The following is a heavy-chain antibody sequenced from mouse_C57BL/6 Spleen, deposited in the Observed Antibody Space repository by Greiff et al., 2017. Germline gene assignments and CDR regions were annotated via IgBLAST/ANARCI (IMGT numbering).Heavy chain of an antibody. V-gene: IGHV14-2*01. CDR1: GFNIQDYY. CDR3: ARGYSNEYFDV. J-gene: IGHJ1*03. CDR2: IDPEDGEP. D-gene: IGHD2-5*01. Sequence: VQLQQSGAELVTPGASVTLSCTASGFNIQDYYMHWVKQRTEQGLEWIGRIDPEDGEPKYAPQFPGQATITADPASNTAYLQLSRLTSEDTAVYYCARGYSNEYFDVWGTGTTGTVSS.